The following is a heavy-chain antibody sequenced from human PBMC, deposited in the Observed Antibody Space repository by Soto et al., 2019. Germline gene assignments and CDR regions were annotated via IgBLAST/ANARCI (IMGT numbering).Heavy chain of an antibody. D-gene: IGHD2-2*01. CDR3: ARHVSLGYCTATSCDLLSWFDA. J-gene: IGHJ5*02. Sequence: SETLSLTCTVSGGSISSYYWSWIRQPAGKGLEWIGRIYASGSTNYTPSLKSRVTMSVDTSKNQLSLKLQSVTAADTAVYYCARHVSLGYCTATSCDLLSWFDAWGQGTLVTVSS. V-gene: IGHV4-4*07. CDR1: GGSISSYY. CDR2: IYASGST.